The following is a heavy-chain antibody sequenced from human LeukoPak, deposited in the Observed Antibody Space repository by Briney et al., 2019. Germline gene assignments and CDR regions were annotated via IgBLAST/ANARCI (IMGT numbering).Heavy chain of an antibody. D-gene: IGHD3-22*01. V-gene: IGHV1-69*13. CDR1: GGTFSSYA. CDR3: ARGYDSSGYFGIWNAFDI. J-gene: IGHJ3*02. Sequence: ASVKVSCKASGGTFSSYAISWERQAPGQGLEWMGGIIPIFGTANYAQKFQGRVTITADESTSTAYMELSSLRSEDTAVYYCARGYDSSGYFGIWNAFDIWGQGTMVTVSS. CDR2: IIPIFGTA.